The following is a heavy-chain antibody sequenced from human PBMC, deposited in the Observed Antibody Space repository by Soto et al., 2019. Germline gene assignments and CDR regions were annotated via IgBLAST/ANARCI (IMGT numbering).Heavy chain of an antibody. CDR3: ARLLFGTANWFDP. J-gene: IGHJ5*02. Sequence: SETLSLTCTVSGGSISSYYWSWIRQPPGKGLEWIGYIYYSGSTNYNPSLKSRVTISVDTSKNQFSLKLSSVTAADTAVYYCARLLFGTANWFDPWGQGTLVTVSS. CDR1: GGSISSYY. CDR2: IYYSGST. V-gene: IGHV4-59*01. D-gene: IGHD3-10*01.